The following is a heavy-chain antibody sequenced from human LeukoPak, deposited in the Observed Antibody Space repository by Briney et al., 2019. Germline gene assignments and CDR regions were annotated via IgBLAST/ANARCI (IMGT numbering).Heavy chain of an antibody. V-gene: IGHV1-2*02. CDR1: GYTFTGYY. D-gene: IGHD3-22*01. Sequence: GASVKVSCKASGYTFTGYYMHWVRQAPGQGLEWMGWISPNSGGTNYAQKFQGRVTMTRDTSISTAYMELSRLRSDDTAVYYCARARESGYYYFDYWGQGTLVTVSS. CDR3: ARARESGYYYFDY. CDR2: ISPNSGGT. J-gene: IGHJ4*02.